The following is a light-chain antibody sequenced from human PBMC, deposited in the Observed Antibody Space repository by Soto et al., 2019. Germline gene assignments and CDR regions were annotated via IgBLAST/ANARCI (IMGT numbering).Light chain of an antibody. J-gene: IGKJ1*01. CDR1: QSVSSY. CDR2: GAS. V-gene: IGKV3-15*01. CDR3: QQYGSSRG. Sequence: EIVMTQSPATLSVSPRQIATLSCRASQSVSSYLAWYQQKPGQAPRLLIYGASTRATDIPARFSGSGSGTEFTLTLSRLEPEDFAVYYCQQYGSSRGFGQGTKVDIK.